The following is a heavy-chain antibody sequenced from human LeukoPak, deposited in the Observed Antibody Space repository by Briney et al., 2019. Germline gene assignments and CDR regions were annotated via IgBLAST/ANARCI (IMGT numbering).Heavy chain of an antibody. CDR1: GGSISPFY. CDR2: IYYTGGT. J-gene: IGHJ4*02. CDR3: ARAHSSSWYMDY. V-gene: IGHV4-59*01. Sequence: TTSETLSLTCTVSGGSISPFYWNWIRQPPGKGLEWIGYIYYTGGTSYSPSLNSRATISVDTSNNQFSLKLTSVTAADTAVYYCARAHSSSWYMDYWGQGTLVTVSS. D-gene: IGHD6-13*01.